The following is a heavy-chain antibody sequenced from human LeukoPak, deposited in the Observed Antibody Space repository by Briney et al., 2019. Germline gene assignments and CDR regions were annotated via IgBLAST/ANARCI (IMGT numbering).Heavy chain of an antibody. CDR3: GSPSRCTCDSSQKHFDY. J-gene: IGHJ4*01. V-gene: IGHV4-39*01. CDR2: IFYGGNS. CDR1: GDSITSNSRY. Sequence: PLETLSETLTVSGDSITSNSRYWGWIRQPPGKGLEWIGSIFYGGNSYYSPSLKSRVTMSMDTSKNQFSLKMSSVTAADTAVYYCGSPSRCTCDSSQKHFDYWGQGWLVSVSS. D-gene: IGHD3-16*02.